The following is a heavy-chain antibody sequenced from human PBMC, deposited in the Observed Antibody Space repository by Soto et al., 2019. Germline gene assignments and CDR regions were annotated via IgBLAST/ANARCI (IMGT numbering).Heavy chain of an antibody. CDR2: IYPGDSDT. Sequence: GESLKISCDASGYSFRNFWIGWVRQMPGKGLEWMGIIYPGDSDTTYSPSFQGQVTISVDKSISTAYLQLSSLKASDSAIYFCARQYGVRLDYWGQGTLVTVSS. CDR3: ARQYGVRLDY. J-gene: IGHJ4*02. V-gene: IGHV5-51*01. CDR1: GYSFRNFW. D-gene: IGHD2-8*01.